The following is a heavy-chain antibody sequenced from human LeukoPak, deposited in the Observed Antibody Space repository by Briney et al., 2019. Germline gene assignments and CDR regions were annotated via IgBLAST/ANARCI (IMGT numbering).Heavy chain of an antibody. D-gene: IGHD3-3*01. CDR2: MNQDGSEK. CDR3: AREGFLDY. V-gene: IGHV3-7*01. Sequence: GGSLRLSCAVSGITLSNYGMSWVRQAPGKGREGVANMNQDGSEKNYVDSVKGRFTISRDNGKNSLYLQMNSLRAEDTAVYYCAREGFLDYWGQGTLVTVSS. CDR1: GITLSNYG. J-gene: IGHJ4*02.